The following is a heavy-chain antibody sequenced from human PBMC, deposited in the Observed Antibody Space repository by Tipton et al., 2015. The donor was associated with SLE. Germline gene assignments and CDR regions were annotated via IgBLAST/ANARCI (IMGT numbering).Heavy chain of an antibody. Sequence: TLSLTCTVSGGSISSGDYYWSWIRQPPGKGLEWIGYIYYSGSTYYNPSLKSRVTISVDTSKNQFSLNLRSVTAADTAVYYCVGGFGDFDFWGQGTLVTVSS. CDR3: VGGFGDFDF. D-gene: IGHD3-10*01. V-gene: IGHV4-30-4*01. J-gene: IGHJ4*02. CDR1: GGSISSGDYY. CDR2: IYYSGST.